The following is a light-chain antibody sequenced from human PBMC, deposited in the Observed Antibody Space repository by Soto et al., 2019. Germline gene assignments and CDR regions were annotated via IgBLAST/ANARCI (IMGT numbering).Light chain of an antibody. V-gene: IGKV3-11*01. CDR1: QSVSSY. Sequence: EIVLTQSPGTLSLSPGERATLSCRASQSVSSYLAWYQQKPGQAPRLLIYDASNRATGIPARFSGSGSGTDFPLTISSLEPEDFAVYYCQQRSNWPPTWTFGQGTKVDIK. J-gene: IGKJ1*01. CDR2: DAS. CDR3: QQRSNWPPTWT.